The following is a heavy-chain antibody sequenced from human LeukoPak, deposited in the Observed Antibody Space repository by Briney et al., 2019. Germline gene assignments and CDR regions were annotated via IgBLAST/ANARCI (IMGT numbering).Heavy chain of an antibody. CDR1: GYTFTSYY. J-gene: IGHJ4*02. CDR2: INPSGGST. V-gene: IGHV1-46*01. Sequence: ASVKVSCKASGYTFTSYYMHWVRQAPGQGLEWMGIINPSGGSTSYAQKFQGRVTMTRDTSTSTVYIELSSLRSEDTAVYYCARDSLVGIVIYYFDYWGQGTLVTVSS. CDR3: ARDSLVGIVIYYFDY. D-gene: IGHD1-26*01.